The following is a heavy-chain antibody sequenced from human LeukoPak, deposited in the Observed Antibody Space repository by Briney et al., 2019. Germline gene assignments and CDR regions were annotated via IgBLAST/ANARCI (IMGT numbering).Heavy chain of an antibody. CDR1: GFIFSSYA. CDR2: ISYDGDNK. Sequence: GGSLRLSCAASGFIFSSYAMHWVRQAPGKGLEWVATISYDGDNKYYADSAKGRFTISRDNSKNTLYLQMNSLRAEDTAVYYCARGRNLVAISGYFDYWGQGTLVTVSS. V-gene: IGHV3-30-3*01. J-gene: IGHJ4*02. D-gene: IGHD3-22*01. CDR3: ARGRNLVAISGYFDY.